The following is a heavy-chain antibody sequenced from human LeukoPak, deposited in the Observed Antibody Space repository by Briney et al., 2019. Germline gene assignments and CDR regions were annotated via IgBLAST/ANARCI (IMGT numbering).Heavy chain of an antibody. V-gene: IGHV5-51*01. Sequence: GESLKISCKGSGYSFTSYWIGWVRQMPGKGLEWMGIIYPGDSDTRYSPSFQGQVTISADKSISTAYLQWSSLKASDTAIYYCARGYYYSSGTSTYSYYYYMDVWGKGTTVTVSS. CDR1: GYSFTSYW. D-gene: IGHD3-22*01. CDR2: IYPGDSDT. CDR3: ARGYYYSSGTSTYSYYYYMDV. J-gene: IGHJ6*03.